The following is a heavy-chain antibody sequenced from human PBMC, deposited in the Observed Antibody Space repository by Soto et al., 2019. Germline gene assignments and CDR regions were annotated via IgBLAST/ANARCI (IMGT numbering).Heavy chain of an antibody. CDR2: TYYRSKWYG. CDR3: AREYNSSLDY. V-gene: IGHV6-1*01. CDR1: GDSVSAHSAA. Sequence: SQTLSLTCAISGDSVSAHSAAWTGVRRSPSRGLEWLGRTYYRSKWYGDYALSVKSRITINPDTSKNQFSLQLNSVTLEDTAVYYCAREYNSSLDYWGQGTLVTVSS. D-gene: IGHD6-13*01. J-gene: IGHJ4*02.